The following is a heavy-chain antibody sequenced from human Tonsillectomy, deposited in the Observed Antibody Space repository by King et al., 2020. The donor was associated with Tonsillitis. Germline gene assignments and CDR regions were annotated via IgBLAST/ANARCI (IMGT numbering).Heavy chain of an antibody. CDR2: IWYDGSNK. J-gene: IGHJ4*02. CDR1: GFTFSSYG. D-gene: IGHD6-19*01. Sequence: VQLVESGGGVVQPGRSLRLSCAASGFTFSSYGMHWVRQAPGKGLEWVAVIWYDGSNKYYADSVKGRFTISRDNSKNTLYLQMNSLRAEDTAVYYCARDGRSGWYAGQVDGYFDYWGQGTLVTVSS. V-gene: IGHV3-33*08. CDR3: ARDGRSGWYAGQVDGYFDY.